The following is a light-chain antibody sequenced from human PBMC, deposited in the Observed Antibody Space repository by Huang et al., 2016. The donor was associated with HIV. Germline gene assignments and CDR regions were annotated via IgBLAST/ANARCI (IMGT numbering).Light chain of an antibody. CDR2: LGS. J-gene: IGKJ3*01. Sequence: DIVMTQSPLSLPVTPGEPASISCRSSQSLLHRNGYNYLDWYLQTPGQSPQLLIYLGSNRASGVPDRFSGSGSGTDFTLKISRVEAEDVGIYYCMQAIQIPTFGPGTKVDIK. CDR1: QSLLHRNGYNY. V-gene: IGKV2-28*01. CDR3: MQAIQIPT.